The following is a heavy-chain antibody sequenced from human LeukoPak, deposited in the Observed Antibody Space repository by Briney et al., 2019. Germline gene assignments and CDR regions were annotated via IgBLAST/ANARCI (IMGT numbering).Heavy chain of an antibody. CDR2: IYYSGST. J-gene: IGHJ6*02. CDR3: ARLLYYYDSSGWINYYYYYGMDV. CDR1: GGSISSGGYY. V-gene: IGHV4-61*08. Sequence: SETLSLTCTVSGGSISSGGYYWSWICQHPGKGLEWIGYIYYSGSTYYNPSLKSRVTISVDTSKNQFSLKLSSVTAADTAVYYCARLLYYYDSSGWINYYYYYGMDVWGQGTTVTVSS. D-gene: IGHD3-22*01.